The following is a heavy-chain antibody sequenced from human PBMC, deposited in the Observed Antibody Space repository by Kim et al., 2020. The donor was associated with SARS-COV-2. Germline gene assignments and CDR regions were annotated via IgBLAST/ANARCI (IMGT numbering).Heavy chain of an antibody. CDR3: AQDQDYGDYRSFDY. J-gene: IGHJ4*02. D-gene: IGHD4-17*01. V-gene: IGHV3-23*01. Sequence: DTVKGPITSSRDNAKNTLHMQMNSPRAEDTAVYYCAQDQDYGDYRSFDYWGQGTLVTVSS.